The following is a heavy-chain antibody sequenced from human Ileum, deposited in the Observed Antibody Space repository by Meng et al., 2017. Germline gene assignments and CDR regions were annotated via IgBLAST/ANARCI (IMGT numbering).Heavy chain of an antibody. CDR3: ASAPMPTPSYLTN. CDR1: GFSFANNW. CDR2: IINDGSGA. Sequence: VESGGGLVQPGGSLRLSRAASGFSFANNWMHWVRQGPGKGLVWVSRIINDGSGADYADAVKGRFTISRDNAKNTVYLQMNSLTAEDTAVYYCASAPMPTPSYLTNWGQGTLVTVSS. V-gene: IGHV3-74*01. D-gene: IGHD3-9*01. J-gene: IGHJ4*02.